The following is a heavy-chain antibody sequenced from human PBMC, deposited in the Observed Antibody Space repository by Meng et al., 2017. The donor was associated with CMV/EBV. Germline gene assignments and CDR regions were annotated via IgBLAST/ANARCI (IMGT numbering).Heavy chain of an antibody. D-gene: IGHD4-17*01. J-gene: IGHJ6*02. CDR3: ASSNYGLHYYGMDV. CDR1: GYTFTYRY. CDR2: INPNSGGT. Sequence: ASVKVSCKASGYTFTYRYLHWVRQAPGQGLEWMGWINPNSGGTNYAQKFQGRVTMTRDTSISTAYMELSRLRSDDTAVYYCASSNYGLHYYGMDVWGQGTTVTVSS. V-gene: IGHV1-2*02.